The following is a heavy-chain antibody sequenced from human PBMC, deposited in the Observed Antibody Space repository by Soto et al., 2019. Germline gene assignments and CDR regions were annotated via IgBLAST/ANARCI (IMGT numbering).Heavy chain of an antibody. CDR2: VYYTGTT. V-gene: IGHV4-39*01. CDR3: ARNWNLALVPAAYFDS. J-gene: IGHJ4*02. Sequence: PSETLSLTCTVSNFSVLTSIYYWAWIRQPPGKGLEWVGTVYYTGTTYYNPSLQSRVTISIDTSKNQFSLNLNSVTAADTAVYYCARNWNLALVPAAYFDSCGQGTLVTVSS. D-gene: IGHD2-2*01. CDR1: NFSVLTSIYY.